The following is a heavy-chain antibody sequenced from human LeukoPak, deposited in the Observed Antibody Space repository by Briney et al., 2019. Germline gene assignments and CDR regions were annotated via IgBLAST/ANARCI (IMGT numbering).Heavy chain of an antibody. Sequence: GGSLRLSCAASGFTFSDYNMIWARQAPGKALEWVSSISSTSRFMFYPDSLRGRFTIIRDNAQNSLYLQMNSLRVEDTATYYCATIAATGLRDAFDIWGQGTMVTVSS. CDR1: GFTFSDYN. V-gene: IGHV3-21*01. J-gene: IGHJ3*02. CDR2: ISSTSRFM. D-gene: IGHD6-13*01. CDR3: ATIAATGLRDAFDI.